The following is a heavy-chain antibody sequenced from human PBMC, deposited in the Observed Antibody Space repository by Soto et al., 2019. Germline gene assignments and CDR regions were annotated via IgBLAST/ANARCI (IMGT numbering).Heavy chain of an antibody. CDR2: IYYSGDT. J-gene: IGHJ5*02. CDR3: ARVPENSSGYYR. D-gene: IGHD3-22*01. V-gene: IGHV4-30-4*01. CDR1: GVSISSGDNY. Sequence: SETLSLTCTVSGVSISSGDNYWSWIRQPPGKGLEWIGYIYYSGDTHYNPSLKSRLTISVDTSKNQFSLKVRSVTAADTAVYYCARVPENSSGYYRWGQGTLVTVSS.